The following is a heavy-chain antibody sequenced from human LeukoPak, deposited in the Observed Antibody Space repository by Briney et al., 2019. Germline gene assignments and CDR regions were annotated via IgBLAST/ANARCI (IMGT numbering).Heavy chain of an antibody. Sequence: GGSLRLSCAASGFTFSSYAMSWVRPAPGKGLEWVSAISGCGGSTYYADSEKGRFTISRDNDKIMLYLQLISRRAEDTAVYYCAKGDNSGAFFVVVTPSFDYWGQGTLVTVSS. V-gene: IGHV3-23*01. CDR2: ISGCGGST. CDR1: GFTFSSYA. D-gene: IGHD2-21*02. J-gene: IGHJ4*02. CDR3: AKGDNSGAFFVVVTPSFDY.